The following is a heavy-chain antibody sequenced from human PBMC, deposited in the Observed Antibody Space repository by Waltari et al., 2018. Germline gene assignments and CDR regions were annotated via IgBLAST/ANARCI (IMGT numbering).Heavy chain of an antibody. CDR2: IYNDGTK. CDR1: GFIASPNY. J-gene: IGHJ4*02. Sequence: EGQLVASGGGVIQPGGSLRLSCAASGFIASPNYMSWLRQAPGKGLEWVSVIYNDGTKLYADSVKGRFTVSRDNSKNMVHLQMDSLRAEDTAVYYCATDGDGDCSLCLAQWGQGTLVTVSS. D-gene: IGHD2-21*02. V-gene: IGHV3-53*01. CDR3: ATDGDGDCSLCLAQ.